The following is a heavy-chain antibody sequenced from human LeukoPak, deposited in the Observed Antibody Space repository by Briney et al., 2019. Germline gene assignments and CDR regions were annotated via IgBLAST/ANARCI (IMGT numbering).Heavy chain of an antibody. CDR1: GYTLTELS. CDR2: FDPEDGET. J-gene: IGHJ4*02. Sequence: ASVKVSCKVSGYTLTELSMHWVRQAPGKGLEWMGGFDPEDGETIYAQKFQGRVTMTEDTSTDTAYMELSSLRSEDTAVYYCATGESFGIAVGRWGQGTLVTVSS. D-gene: IGHD6-19*01. V-gene: IGHV1-24*01. CDR3: ATGESFGIAVGR.